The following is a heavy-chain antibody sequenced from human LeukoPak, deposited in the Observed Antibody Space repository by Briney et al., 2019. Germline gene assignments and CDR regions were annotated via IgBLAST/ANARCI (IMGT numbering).Heavy chain of an antibody. J-gene: IGHJ5*02. Sequence: SETLSPTCTVSGGSISSYYWSWIRQPPGKGLEWIGYIYYSGSTNYNPSLKSRVTISVDTSKNQFSLKLSSVTAADTAVYYCARAKYYDGFDPWGQGTLVTVSS. CDR3: ARAKYYDGFDP. V-gene: IGHV4-59*01. D-gene: IGHD3-3*01. CDR1: GGSISSYY. CDR2: IYYSGST.